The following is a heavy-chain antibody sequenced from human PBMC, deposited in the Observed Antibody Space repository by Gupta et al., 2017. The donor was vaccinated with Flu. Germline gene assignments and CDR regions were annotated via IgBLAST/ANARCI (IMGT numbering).Heavy chain of an antibody. CDR2: INSEGTRT. Sequence: EVQLVESGGGLVQPGGSLRLSCAASGFTFSSYWMHWVRQPPGKGLVWVSRINSEGTRTSYADSVKGRFTISRENAKNTLYLKMNSLRAEDTAVDFGATSRTFAYGGQGTMVTVYS. CDR3: ATSRTFAY. D-gene: IGHD1-7*01. J-gene: IGHJ4*02. V-gene: IGHV3-74*01. CDR1: GFTFSSYW.